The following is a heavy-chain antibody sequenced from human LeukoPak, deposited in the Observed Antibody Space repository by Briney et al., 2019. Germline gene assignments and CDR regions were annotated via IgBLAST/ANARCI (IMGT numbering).Heavy chain of an antibody. CDR2: ISYDGSNK. CDR1: GFTFSSYA. Sequence: GGSLRLSCAASGFTFSSYAMHWVRQAPGKGLEWVAVISYDGSNKYYADSVKGRFTISRDNAKNSLYLQMNSLRAEDTAVYYCARDRYGFCWFDPWGQGTLVTVSS. CDR3: ARDRYGFCWFDP. V-gene: IGHV3-30-3*01. D-gene: IGHD5-18*01. J-gene: IGHJ5*02.